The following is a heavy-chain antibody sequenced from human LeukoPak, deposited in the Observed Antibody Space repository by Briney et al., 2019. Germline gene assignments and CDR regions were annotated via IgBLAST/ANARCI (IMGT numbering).Heavy chain of an antibody. V-gene: IGHV4-39*07. CDR1: GGSISSSSYY. D-gene: IGHD1/OR15-1a*01. CDR2: IYYSGST. CDR3: AREKVGEQSFDY. J-gene: IGHJ4*02. Sequence: PSETLSLTCTVSGGSISSSSYYWGWIRQPPGKGLEWIGSIYYSGSTYYNPSLKSRVTISVDTSKNQFSLKLSSVTAADTAVYYCAREKVGEQSFDYWGQGTLVTVSS.